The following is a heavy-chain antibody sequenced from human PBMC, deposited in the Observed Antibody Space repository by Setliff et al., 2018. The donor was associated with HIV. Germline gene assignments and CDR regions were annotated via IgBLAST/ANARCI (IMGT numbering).Heavy chain of an antibody. D-gene: IGHD1-26*01. CDR1: GGSISSGGYY. J-gene: IGHJ4*02. V-gene: IGHV4-31*03. Sequence: LSLTCTVSGGSISSGGYYWSWIRQHPGKGLEWIGYIYYSGSTYYNPSLKSRVTISVDTSKNQFSLKLSSVTATDTAVYYCARGATREFIVEATIFDYWGQGTLVTVSS. CDR3: ARGATREFIVEATIFDY. CDR2: IYYSGST.